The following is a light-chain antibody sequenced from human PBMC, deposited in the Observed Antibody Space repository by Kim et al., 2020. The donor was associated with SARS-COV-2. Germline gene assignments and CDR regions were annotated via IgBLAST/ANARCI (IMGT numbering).Light chain of an antibody. CDR1: QRLSSNH. CDR2: GAS. Sequence: PGEGAATPCSATQRLSSNHFAWYQQKPGQGPRLLIYGASTRATGIPDRFSGSGSGTDFTLTITRLESEDSAVYYCQQYGSSPLSTFGQGTRLEIK. V-gene: IGKV3-20*01. CDR3: QQYGSSPLST. J-gene: IGKJ5*01.